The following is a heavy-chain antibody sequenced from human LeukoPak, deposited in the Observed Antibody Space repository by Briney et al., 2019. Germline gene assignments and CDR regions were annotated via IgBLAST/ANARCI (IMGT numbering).Heavy chain of an antibody. J-gene: IGHJ4*02. CDR1: GGSISSGGYY. V-gene: IGHV4-61*08. Sequence: SETLSLTCTVSGGSISSGGYYWSWIRQPPGKGLEWIGYIYYSGSTNYNPSLKSRVTISVDTSKNQFSLKLSSVTAADTAVYYCAAVEMATMGLGYWGQGTLVTVSS. D-gene: IGHD5-24*01. CDR3: AAVEMATMGLGY. CDR2: IYYSGST.